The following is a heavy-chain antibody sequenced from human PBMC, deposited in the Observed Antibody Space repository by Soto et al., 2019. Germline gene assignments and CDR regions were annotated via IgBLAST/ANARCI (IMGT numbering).Heavy chain of an antibody. V-gene: IGHV3-48*02. CDR2: ISSSSSTI. D-gene: IGHD6-6*01. CDR3: ARPEYSSSSYGMDV. J-gene: IGHJ6*02. Sequence: PGGSLRLSCGVSGLTVSSSYMSWVRQAPGKGLEWVSYISSSSSTIYYADSVKGRFTISRDNAKNSLYLQMNSLRDEDTAVYYCARPEYSSSSYGMDVWGQGTTVTVSS. CDR1: GLTVSSSY.